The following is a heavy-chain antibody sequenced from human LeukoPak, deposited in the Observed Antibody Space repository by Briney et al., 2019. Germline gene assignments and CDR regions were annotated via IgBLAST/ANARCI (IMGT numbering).Heavy chain of an antibody. V-gene: IGHV3-7*03. CDR1: GFTFSSYA. Sequence: GGSLRLSCAASGFTFSSYAMHWVRQAPGKGLEWVANIKQDGSEKHYVDSVKGRFTISRDNAQNSLYLQMNSLRAEDTAVYYCARPIAAAAWEYYYYGMDVWGQGTTVTVSS. J-gene: IGHJ6*02. CDR3: ARPIAAAAWEYYYYGMDV. CDR2: IKQDGSEK. D-gene: IGHD6-13*01.